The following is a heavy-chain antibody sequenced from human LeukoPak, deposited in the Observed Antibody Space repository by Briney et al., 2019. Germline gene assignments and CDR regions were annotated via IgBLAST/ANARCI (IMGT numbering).Heavy chain of an antibody. D-gene: IGHD1-1*01. CDR2: INPADSDT. CDR3: ARAWNFDY. Sequence: GESLKISCKGSGYSFTSFWIGWVRQMPGKGLEWMGIINPADSDTRHSPSFQGQVTISADKSISTAYLHWSSLKASDTAIYYCARAWNFDYWGQGTLVTVSS. J-gene: IGHJ4*02. CDR1: GYSFTSFW. V-gene: IGHV5-51*01.